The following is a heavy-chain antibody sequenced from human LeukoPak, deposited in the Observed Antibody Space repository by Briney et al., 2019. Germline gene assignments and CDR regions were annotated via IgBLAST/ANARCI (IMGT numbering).Heavy chain of an antibody. J-gene: IGHJ4*02. CDR3: AKLARITIFGVVNSDFDY. CDR1: GFTFSSYD. D-gene: IGHD3-3*01. CDR2: ISGSGGST. Sequence: PGESLTLSCAASGFTFSSYDMSWIRQAPGKGLEWVSAISGSGGSTYYADSVKGRFTISRDNSENTLYLQMNSLRAEDTAVYYCAKLARITIFGVVNSDFDYWGQGTLVTVSS. V-gene: IGHV3-23*01.